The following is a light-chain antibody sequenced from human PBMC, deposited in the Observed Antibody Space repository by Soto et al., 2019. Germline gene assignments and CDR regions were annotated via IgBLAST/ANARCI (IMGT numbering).Light chain of an antibody. Sequence: LTQSPATLSVSPGQRATLSCRASQSVSSNLAWYQQKPGQAPRLLIYGASTRATGIPARFSGSGSGTESTLTISSLQSEDFAVYYCQQYNNWPPGTFGQGTKVDIK. CDR3: QQYNNWPPGT. J-gene: IGKJ1*01. CDR1: QSVSSN. CDR2: GAS. V-gene: IGKV3-15*01.